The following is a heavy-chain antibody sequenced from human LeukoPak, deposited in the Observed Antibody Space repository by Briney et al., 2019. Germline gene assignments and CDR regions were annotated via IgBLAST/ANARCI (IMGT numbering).Heavy chain of an antibody. CDR2: ISYDGTNK. V-gene: IGHV3-30-3*01. CDR3: ARGFVLGAAKNYFDY. CDR1: GFTFTNYA. Sequence: PGRSLRLSCAASGFTFTNYALHWVRQAPDKGLEWVAVISYDGTNKYYADSVKGRFTISRDNSKNTLSLQMNSLRAEDTALYYCARGFVLGAAKNYFDYWGQGALVTVSS. J-gene: IGHJ4*02. D-gene: IGHD2-21*02.